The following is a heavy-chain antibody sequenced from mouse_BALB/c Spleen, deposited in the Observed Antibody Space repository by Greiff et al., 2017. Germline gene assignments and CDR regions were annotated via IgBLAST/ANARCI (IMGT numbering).Heavy chain of an antibody. CDR3: ARSDGHFDY. CDR1: GYSITSDYA. D-gene: IGHD2-3*01. Sequence: EVQLVESGPGLVKPSQSLSLTCTVTGYSITSDYAWNWIRQFPGNKLEWMGYISYSGSTSYNPSLKSRISITRDTSKNQFFLQLNSVTTEDTATYYCARSDGHFDYWGQGTTLTVSS. CDR2: ISYSGST. V-gene: IGHV3-2*02. J-gene: IGHJ2*01.